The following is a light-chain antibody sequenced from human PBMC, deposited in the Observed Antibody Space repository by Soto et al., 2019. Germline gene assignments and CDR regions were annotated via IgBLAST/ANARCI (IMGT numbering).Light chain of an antibody. J-gene: IGKJ5*01. CDR1: QSVRKNH. CDR3: QQYGNSPRT. V-gene: IGKV3-20*01. CDR2: DAS. Sequence: EVLLTQSPGTLSLSPGESATLSCRASQSVRKNHVAWYQQKPGQALRLLIYDASSRATGIPDRFSGSGSGTDFTLTISRLEPEDFAVYHCQQYGNSPRTFGQGTRLEIK.